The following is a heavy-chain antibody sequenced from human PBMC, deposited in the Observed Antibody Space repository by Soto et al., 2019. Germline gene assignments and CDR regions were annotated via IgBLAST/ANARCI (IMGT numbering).Heavy chain of an antibody. CDR1: GGTFSSYA. J-gene: IGHJ6*02. CDR3: ARDHDYGDYYYYGMDV. D-gene: IGHD4-17*01. CDR2: IIPIFGTA. V-gene: IGHV1-69*06. Sequence: QVQLVQSGAEVKKPGSSVKVSCKASGGTFSSYAISWVRQAPGQGLEWMGGIIPIFGTANYAQKFQGRVTITADKSTSTAYLELSSLRSEDTAVYYCARDHDYGDYYYYGMDVWGQGTTVTVSS.